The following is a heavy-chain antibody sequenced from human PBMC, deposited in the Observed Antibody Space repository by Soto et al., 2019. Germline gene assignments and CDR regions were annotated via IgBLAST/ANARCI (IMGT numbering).Heavy chain of an antibody. CDR3: VRTAYDNLIGPTPNWFDP. CDR2: INAGNGNT. D-gene: IGHD3-9*01. Sequence: ASVKVSCKASGYTFTSYAMHWVRQAPGQRLEWMGWINAGNGNTKYSQNFQGRVTMTRDTSISTAYMELSSLRSEDTAVYYCVRTAYDNLIGPTPNWFDPWGQGTLVTVSS. V-gene: IGHV1-3*01. J-gene: IGHJ5*02. CDR1: GYTFTSYA.